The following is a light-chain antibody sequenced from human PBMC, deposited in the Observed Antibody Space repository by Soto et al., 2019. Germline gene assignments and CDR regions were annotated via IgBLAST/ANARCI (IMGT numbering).Light chain of an antibody. V-gene: IGKV3-20*01. Sequence: EIVLTQSPGTLSLSPGERATLSCRASQSVSSAYLAWYQQIPGQAPRLLIYGASSRATGIPDRFSGSWSGTDFTPSISGLEPEDFAVYYCQQSGSSFYTFGQGTKLEIK. CDR2: GAS. CDR1: QSVSSAY. J-gene: IGKJ2*01. CDR3: QQSGSSFYT.